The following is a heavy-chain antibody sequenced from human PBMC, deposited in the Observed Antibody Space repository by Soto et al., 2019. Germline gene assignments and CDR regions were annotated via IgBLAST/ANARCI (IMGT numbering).Heavy chain of an antibody. D-gene: IGHD3-22*01. CDR3: AQGWRGTYYYDSSGPPPLDAFDI. V-gene: IGHV4-30-4*01. CDR1: GGSISSGDYY. CDR2: IYYSGST. J-gene: IGHJ3*02. Sequence: NPSETLSLTCTVSGGSISSGDYYWSWIRQPPGKGLEWIGYIYYSGSTYYNPSLKSRVTISVDTSKNQFSLKLSSVTAADTAVYYCAQGWRGTYYYDSSGPPPLDAFDIWGQGTMVTVS.